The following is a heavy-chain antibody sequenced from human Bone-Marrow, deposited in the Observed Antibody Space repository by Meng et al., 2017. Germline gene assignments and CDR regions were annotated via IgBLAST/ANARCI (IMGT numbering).Heavy chain of an antibody. CDR3: ATSSGGYYFDY. Sequence: QVQLVESGGGAVQPGRSLRLSCAASGFTFSSYGMHWVRQAPGKGLEWVAIIWHDGSDKYYAASVKGRFTISRDNSKNTLYLQMNSLRAEDTAVYYCATSSGGYYFDYWGQGTLVTVSS. CDR1: GFTFSSYG. V-gene: IGHV3-33*01. CDR2: IWHDGSDK. J-gene: IGHJ4*02. D-gene: IGHD6-19*01.